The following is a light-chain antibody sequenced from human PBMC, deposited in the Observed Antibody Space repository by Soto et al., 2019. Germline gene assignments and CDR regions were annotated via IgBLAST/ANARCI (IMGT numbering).Light chain of an antibody. J-gene: IGLJ1*01. Sequence: SSELTQPLSVSVALGQTARITCGGNNIGSKSVHGYQQKPGQSPVLVIYRDSNRPSGIPERFSGSNSGNTATLTISRAQAGDEAEYYCQVWASSTDVFGTGTKVTVL. CDR1: NIGSKS. CDR2: RDS. V-gene: IGLV3-9*01. CDR3: QVWASSTDV.